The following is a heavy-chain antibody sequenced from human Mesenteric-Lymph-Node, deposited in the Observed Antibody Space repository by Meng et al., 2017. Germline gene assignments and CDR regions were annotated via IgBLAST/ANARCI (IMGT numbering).Heavy chain of an antibody. Sequence: ASVKVSCKASGGTFSSYAINWVRQATGQGLEWMGWMNPNSGNTGYAQKFQGRVTMTRNTSISTAYMELSSLRSEDTAVYYCARWVPERITMVMDAFDIWGQGTMVTVSS. D-gene: IGHD3-10*01. CDR3: ARWVPERITMVMDAFDI. V-gene: IGHV1-8*02. J-gene: IGHJ3*02. CDR2: MNPNSGNT. CDR1: GGTFSSYA.